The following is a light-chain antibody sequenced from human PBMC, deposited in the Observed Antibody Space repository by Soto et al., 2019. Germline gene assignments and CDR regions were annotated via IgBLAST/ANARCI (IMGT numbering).Light chain of an antibody. V-gene: IGLV2-8*02. CDR1: SSDVGGYNY. CDR2: EVS. CDR3: SSYAGSNNVV. J-gene: IGLJ2*01. Sequence: SALTQPPSASRSPGQSVTISCTGTSSDVGGYNYVSWYQQHPGKAPKLMIYEVSKRPSGVPDRFSGSKSGNTASLTVSGLQAEDEADYYCSSYAGSNNVVFGGGTKLTVL.